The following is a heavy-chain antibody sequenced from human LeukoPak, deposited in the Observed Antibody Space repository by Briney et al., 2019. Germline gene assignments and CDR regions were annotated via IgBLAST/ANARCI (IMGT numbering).Heavy chain of an antibody. CDR2: MSGSGGST. D-gene: IGHD3-22*01. Sequence: GGSLRLSCAASGFTFSSYAMSWVRQAPGKGLEWVSAMSGSGGSTSDADSVKRRFTISRDNSKNTLYLQMNSLRAEDTAVYYCAKDGGPYYYDRSGYYDYWGQGTLVTVSS. CDR3: AKDGGPYYYDRSGYYDY. J-gene: IGHJ4*02. CDR1: GFTFSSYA. V-gene: IGHV3-23*01.